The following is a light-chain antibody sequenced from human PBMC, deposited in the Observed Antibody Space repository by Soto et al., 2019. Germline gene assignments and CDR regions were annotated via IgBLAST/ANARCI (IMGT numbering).Light chain of an antibody. CDR2: GAS. CDR1: QSVSRNY. CDR3: QQYGSTPLT. V-gene: IGKV3-20*01. Sequence: EIVLTQSPGTLSLSPGGRATLSCRASQSVSRNYVAWYQQKPGQAPRLLIYGASTRASGIPDRFSGSGSGADFTLSITRLEPEDFGLYYCQQYGSTPLTFGGGTKVEIK. J-gene: IGKJ4*01.